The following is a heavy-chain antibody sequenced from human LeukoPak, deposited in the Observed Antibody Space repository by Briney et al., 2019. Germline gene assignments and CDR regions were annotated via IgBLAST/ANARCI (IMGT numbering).Heavy chain of an antibody. CDR2: INPNSGGT. CDR1: GYTFTGYY. J-gene: IGHJ4*02. Sequence: GASVKVSCKASGYTFTGYYMHWVRQAPGQGPEWMGWINPNSGGTNYAQKFQGRVTMTRDTSISTAYMELSRLRSDDTAVYYCARVNCGTGYYRFDYWGQGTLVTVSS. V-gene: IGHV1-2*02. CDR3: ARVNCGTGYYRFDY. D-gene: IGHD3/OR15-3a*01.